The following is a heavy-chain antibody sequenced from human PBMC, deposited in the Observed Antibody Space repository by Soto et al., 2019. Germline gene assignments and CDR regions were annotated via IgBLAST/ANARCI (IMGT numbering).Heavy chain of an antibody. D-gene: IGHD3-22*01. CDR3: ATTYYYDSSGYYQLDY. CDR2: INPSGGST. J-gene: IGHJ4*02. Sequence: QVQLVRSGAEVKKPGASVKVSCKASGYTFTSYYMHWVRQAPGQGLEWMGIINPSGGSTSYAQKFQGRVTMTRDTSTSTVYMELSSLRSEDTAVYYCATTYYYDSSGYYQLDYWGQGTLVTVSS. V-gene: IGHV1-46*01. CDR1: GYTFTSYY.